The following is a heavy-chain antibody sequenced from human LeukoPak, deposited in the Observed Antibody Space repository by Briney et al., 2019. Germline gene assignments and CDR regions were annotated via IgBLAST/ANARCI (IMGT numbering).Heavy chain of an antibody. CDR2: ISTSSGYI. V-gene: IGHV3-21*01. CDR1: GFTFSGCS. D-gene: IGHD4-17*01. J-gene: IGHJ4*02. Sequence: PGGSLRLSCAASGFTFSGCSMNWVRQAPGKGLEWVSSISTSSGYIYYADSVQGRFTISRDNAKNSLYLQMNSLRAEDTAMYYCARNRGDPSYFDYWGQGILVTVSS. CDR3: ARNRGDPSYFDY.